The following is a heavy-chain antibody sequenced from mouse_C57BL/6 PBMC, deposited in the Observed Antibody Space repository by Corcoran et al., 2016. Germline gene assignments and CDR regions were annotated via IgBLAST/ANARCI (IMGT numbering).Heavy chain of an antibody. Sequence: EVQLQQSGPELVKPGASVKISCKASGYTFTDYYMNWVKQSHGKSLEWIGDINPNNGGTSYNQKFKGKATLTVDKSSSTAYMELRSLTSEDSAVYYCAREGYSNYYYAMDYWGQGTSVTVSS. CDR2: INPNNGGT. D-gene: IGHD2-5*01. V-gene: IGHV1-26*01. CDR1: GYTFTDYY. J-gene: IGHJ4*01. CDR3: AREGYSNYYYAMDY.